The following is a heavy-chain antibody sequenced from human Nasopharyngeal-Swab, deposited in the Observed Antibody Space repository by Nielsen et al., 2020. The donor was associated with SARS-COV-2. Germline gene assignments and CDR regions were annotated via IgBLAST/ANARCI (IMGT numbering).Heavy chain of an antibody. Sequence: SVKVSCKASGGTFSSYAISWVRQAPGQGLEWMGGIIPIFGTANYAQKFQGRVTITADEYTSTAYMELSSLRSEDTAVYYCARYLPDYYDSSGHGYYYYGMDVWGQGTTVTVSS. V-gene: IGHV1-69*13. CDR2: IIPIFGTA. D-gene: IGHD3-22*01. CDR3: ARYLPDYYDSSGHGYYYYGMDV. CDR1: GGTFSSYA. J-gene: IGHJ6*02.